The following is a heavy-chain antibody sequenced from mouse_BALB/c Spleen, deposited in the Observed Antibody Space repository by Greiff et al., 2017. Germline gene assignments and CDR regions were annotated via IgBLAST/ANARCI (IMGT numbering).Heavy chain of an antibody. CDR1: GYSITSDYA. J-gene: IGHJ3*01. CDR3: ARSSLYYGSSYDWFAY. V-gene: IGHV3-2*02. Sequence: EVKLVESGPGLVKPSQSLSLTCTVTGYSITSDYAWNWIRQFPGNKLEWMGYISYSGSTSYNPSLKSRISITRDTSKNQFFLQLNSVTTEDTATYYCARSSLYYGSSYDWFAYWGQGTLVTVSA. D-gene: IGHD1-1*01. CDR2: ISYSGST.